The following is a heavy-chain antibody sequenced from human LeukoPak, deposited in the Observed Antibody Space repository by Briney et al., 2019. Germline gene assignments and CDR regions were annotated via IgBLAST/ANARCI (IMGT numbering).Heavy chain of an antibody. CDR3: ATSGLWGFYFNY. V-gene: IGHV4-61*01. Sequence: SETLSLTCTVSGGSVSSGSYYWSWIRQPPGRGLEWIGYIFYSGSTYYNPSLKSRVTISVDTSKNQFSLDLSSVTAADTAVYYCATSGLWGFYFNYWGQGTLVTVSS. CDR2: IFYSGST. J-gene: IGHJ4*02. D-gene: IGHD6-19*01. CDR1: GGSVSSGSYY.